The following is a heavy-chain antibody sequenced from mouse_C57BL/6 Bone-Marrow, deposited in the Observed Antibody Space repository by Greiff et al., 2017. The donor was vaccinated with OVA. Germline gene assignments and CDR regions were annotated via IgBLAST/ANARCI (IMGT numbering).Heavy chain of an antibody. CDR2: ISYSGST. D-gene: IGHD1-1*01. V-gene: IGHV3-1*01. Sequence: EVQLQQSGPGMVKPSQSLSLTCTVTGYSITSGSDWHWIRHFPGNKLELMGFISYSGSTNYNPSLKSRIPISHDTSKNPLFLKLNSATNEDTAKYYCTRGVLRGVMDYWGQGTSVTVSS. CDR3: TRGVLRGVMDY. CDR1: GYSITSGSD. J-gene: IGHJ4*01.